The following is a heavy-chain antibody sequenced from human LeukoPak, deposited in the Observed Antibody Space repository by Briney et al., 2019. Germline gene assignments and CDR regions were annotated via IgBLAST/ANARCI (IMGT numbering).Heavy chain of an antibody. CDR1: GGSISSYY. CDR3: ARDNTMIVVGESHDAFDI. J-gene: IGHJ3*02. Sequence: SETLSLTCTVSGGSISSYYWSWIRQPPGKGLEWIGYIYYSGSTNYNPSLKSRVTISVDTSKNQFSLKLSSVTAADTAVYYCARDNTMIVVGESHDAFDIWGQGTMVTVSS. CDR2: IYYSGST. V-gene: IGHV4-59*01. D-gene: IGHD3-22*01.